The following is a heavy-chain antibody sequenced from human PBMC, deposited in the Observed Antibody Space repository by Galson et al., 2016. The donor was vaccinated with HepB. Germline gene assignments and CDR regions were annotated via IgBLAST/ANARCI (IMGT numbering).Heavy chain of an antibody. Sequence: QSGADVKKPGESLKISCKGSGYSFTSYWIGWVRQMPGKGLEWMGIIYPGDSATRYSPSFQGQVTISADKSINTAYLQWSRLRASDTAMYYCALYLDFLTGYGWWDYWGQGTLVTVSS. J-gene: IGHJ4*02. D-gene: IGHD3/OR15-3a*01. CDR3: ALYLDFLTGYGWWDY. CDR1: GYSFTSYW. CDR2: IYPGDSAT. V-gene: IGHV5-51*01.